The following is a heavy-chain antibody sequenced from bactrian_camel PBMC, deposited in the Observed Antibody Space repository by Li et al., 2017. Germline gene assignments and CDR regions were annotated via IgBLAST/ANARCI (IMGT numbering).Heavy chain of an antibody. Sequence: VQLVESGGGTVQAGGSLRLSCVATGHMFSAFSMAWFRQAPGKEREGVANFDRAGEIDYADSVKGRFTVSRDNANNTVNLMMNSLKPEDTAMYYCAADSCAYSDYGFSADFSYWGQGTQVTVS. V-gene: IGHV3S53*01. CDR3: AADSCAYSDYGFSADFSY. CDR2: FDRAGEI. D-gene: IGHD4*01. CDR1: GHMFSAFS. J-gene: IGHJ6*01.